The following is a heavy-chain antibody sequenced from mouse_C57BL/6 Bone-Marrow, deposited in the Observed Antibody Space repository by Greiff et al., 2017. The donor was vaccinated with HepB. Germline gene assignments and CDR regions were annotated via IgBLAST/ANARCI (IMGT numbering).Heavy chain of an antibody. D-gene: IGHD1-2*01. CDR1: GFTFSSYG. CDR3: ARHYYGPWYFDV. Sequence: EVQRVESGGDLVKPGGSLKLSCAASGFTFSSYGMSWVRQTPDKRLEWVATISSGGSYTYYPDSVKGRFTISRDNAKNTLYLQMSSLKSEDTAMYYCARHYYGPWYFDVWGTGTTVTVSS. CDR2: ISSGGSYT. J-gene: IGHJ1*03. V-gene: IGHV5-6*01.